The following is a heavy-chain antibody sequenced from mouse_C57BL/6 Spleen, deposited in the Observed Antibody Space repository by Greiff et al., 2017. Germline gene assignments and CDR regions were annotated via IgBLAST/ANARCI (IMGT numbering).Heavy chain of an antibody. CDR2: INPSSGYT. Sequence: QVQLQQSGAELARPGASVKMSCKASGYTFTSYTMPWVKQRPGQGLEWIGYINPSSGYTKYNQKFKDKATLTADKSSSTAYMQLSSLTSEDSAVYYCARDVYDYGFYAMDYWGQGTSVTVSS. D-gene: IGHD2-4*01. CDR1: GYTFTSYT. V-gene: IGHV1-4*01. CDR3: ARDVYDYGFYAMDY. J-gene: IGHJ4*01.